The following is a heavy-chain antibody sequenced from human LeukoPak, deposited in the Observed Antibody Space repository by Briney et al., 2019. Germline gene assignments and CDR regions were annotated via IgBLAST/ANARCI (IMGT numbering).Heavy chain of an antibody. D-gene: IGHD3-22*01. Sequence: SVKVSCKASGGTFRSYAISWVRQAPGQGLEWMGGIIPTFGTANYAQKFQGRVTITTDESTSTAYMELSSLRSEDTAVYYCAASYYYDSSGYFSEAFDIWGQGTMVTVSS. CDR1: GGTFRSYA. CDR2: IIPTFGTA. V-gene: IGHV1-69*05. J-gene: IGHJ3*02. CDR3: AASYYYDSSGYFSEAFDI.